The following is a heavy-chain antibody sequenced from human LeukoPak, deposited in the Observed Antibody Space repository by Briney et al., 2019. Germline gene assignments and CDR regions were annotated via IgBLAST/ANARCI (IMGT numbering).Heavy chain of an antibody. Sequence: ASVKVSCKASGYTFTSYYMHWVRQAPGQGLEWMGIINPSGGSTSYAQKFQGRVTMTRDTSTSTVYMELSSLRSEDKAVYYCAREAWYYDSSGYYDYWGQGTLVTVSS. D-gene: IGHD3-22*01. CDR1: GYTFTSYY. CDR3: AREAWYYDSSGYYDY. V-gene: IGHV1-46*01. J-gene: IGHJ4*02. CDR2: INPSGGST.